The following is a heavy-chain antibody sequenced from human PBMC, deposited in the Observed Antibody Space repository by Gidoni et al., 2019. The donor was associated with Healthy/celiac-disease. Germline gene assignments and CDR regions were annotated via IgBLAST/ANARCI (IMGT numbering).Heavy chain of an antibody. J-gene: IGHJ3*02. CDR2: INHSGSS. V-gene: IGHV4-34*01. CDR3: ARGGYCSGGSCYSDAFDI. D-gene: IGHD2-15*01. Sequence: QVQLQQWGAGLLKPSETLALTCAVHGGAFSGYYWSWIRQPPGKGLEWIGEINHSGSSNSNPSLKSRVTISVDTSKNQFSLKLSSVTAADTAVYYCARGGYCSGGSCYSDAFDIWGQGTMVTVSS. CDR1: GGAFSGYY.